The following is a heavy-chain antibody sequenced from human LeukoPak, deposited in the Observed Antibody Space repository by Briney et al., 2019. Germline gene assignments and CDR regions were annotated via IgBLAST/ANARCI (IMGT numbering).Heavy chain of an antibody. J-gene: IGHJ4*02. D-gene: IGHD3-22*01. V-gene: IGHV4-59*01. Sequence: PSETLSLTCTVSGGSISSYYWSWIRQPPGKGLEWIGYIYYSGCTNYNPSLKSRVTISVDTSKNQFSLKLSSVTAADTAVYYCARASTHYYDSSGYYPPFEYWGQGTLVTVSS. CDR3: ARASTHYYDSSGYYPPFEY. CDR1: GGSISSYY. CDR2: IYYSGCT.